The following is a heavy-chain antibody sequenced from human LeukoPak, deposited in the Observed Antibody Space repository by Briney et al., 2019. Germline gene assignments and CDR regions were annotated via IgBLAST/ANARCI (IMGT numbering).Heavy chain of an antibody. V-gene: IGHV3-53*01. D-gene: IGHD3-16*01. J-gene: IGHJ4*02. CDR2: IYIGGTT. CDR1: RFTVSSNY. Sequence: GVSLRLSGAASRFTVSSNYRNWVRQAPGKGLEWVSVIYIGGTTYYADSVKGRFTISRDNSKTTLYLQMNSLRAETTAAYYCARRGGVHLEYFDYWGQGTLVTVSS. CDR3: ARRGGVHLEYFDY.